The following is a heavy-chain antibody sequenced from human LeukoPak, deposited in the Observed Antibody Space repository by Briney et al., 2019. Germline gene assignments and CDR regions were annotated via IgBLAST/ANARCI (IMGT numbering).Heavy chain of an antibody. CDR3: AKETSSSFDY. J-gene: IGHJ4*02. CDR2: ISNSGGST. CDR1: GFTLSSYA. Sequence: GGSLRLSCAASGFTLSSYAMNWVRQGPGKGLEWVSGISNSGGSTYYADSVKGRFTISRDNSKNTLYLQMNSLRAEDTAVYYCAKETSSSFDYWGQGTLVTVSS. V-gene: IGHV3-23*01. D-gene: IGHD6-6*01.